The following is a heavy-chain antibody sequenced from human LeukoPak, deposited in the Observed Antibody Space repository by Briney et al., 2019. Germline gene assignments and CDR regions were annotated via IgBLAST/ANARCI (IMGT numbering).Heavy chain of an antibody. CDR1: GYTFTSYY. CDR2: INPSGGST. D-gene: IGHD2-21*01. Sequence: ASVKVSRKASGYTFTSYYMHWVRQDPGQGLEWMGIINPSGGSTSYAQKFQGRVTMTRDTSTSTVYMELSSLRSEDTAVYYCARAIVDAFGIWGQGTMVTVSS. J-gene: IGHJ3*02. V-gene: IGHV1-46*01. CDR3: ARAIVDAFGI.